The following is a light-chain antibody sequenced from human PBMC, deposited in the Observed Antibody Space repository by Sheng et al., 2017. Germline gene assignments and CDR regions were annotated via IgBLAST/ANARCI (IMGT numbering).Light chain of an antibody. CDR3: QQFKSYPLT. CDR2: DAS. Sequence: AIQLTQSPSSLSASVGDRVTITCRASQGIASALVWYQHNPGKAPKLLIYDASSLESGVSSRFSGSGSGTDFYLTISSLQPDDFATYYCQQFKSYPLTFGGGTKVEIK. V-gene: IGKV1-13*02. J-gene: IGKJ4*01. CDR1: QGIASA.